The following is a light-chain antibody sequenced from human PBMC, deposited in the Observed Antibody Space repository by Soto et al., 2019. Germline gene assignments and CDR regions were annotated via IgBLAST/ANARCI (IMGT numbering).Light chain of an antibody. V-gene: IGKV3-20*01. J-gene: IGKJ1*01. CDR3: QQYGSSPPRT. CDR1: QDVTTN. CDR2: GAS. Sequence: EIVMTQSPATLSVSPGEGATLSCRAAQDVTTNFAWYQLRRGQAPRLLIYGASTRATDVPDRFSGSGSGADFTLSISRLEPEDFAVYYCQQYGSSPPRTFGQGTKVDI.